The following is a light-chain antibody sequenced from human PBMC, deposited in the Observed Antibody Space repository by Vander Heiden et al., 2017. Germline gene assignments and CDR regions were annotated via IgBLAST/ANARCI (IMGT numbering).Light chain of an antibody. V-gene: IGLV2-11*01. CDR3: CSYAGSHTFV. CDR1: SSDVGAYNY. CDR2: EVS. J-gene: IGLJ2*01. Sequence: LTQPRSLSGSPGQSVTISCTGTSSDVGAYNYVSWYQQHPGKVPKLMIYEVSKWPPGVPNRFSGSKSGNTASLTISGLQAEDEADYYCCSYAGSHTFVFGGGTKLTVL.